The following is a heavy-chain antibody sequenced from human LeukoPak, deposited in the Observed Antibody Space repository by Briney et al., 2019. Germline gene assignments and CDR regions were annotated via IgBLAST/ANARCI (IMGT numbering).Heavy chain of an antibody. V-gene: IGHV1-69*04. CDR2: IIPILGIA. J-gene: IGHJ4*02. CDR3: ARKGRGYDYYFDY. D-gene: IGHD5-12*01. Sequence: SVKVSCKASGGTFSSYAISWVRQAPGQGLEWMGRIIPILGIANYAQKFQGRATITADKSTSTAYMELSSLRSEDTAVYYCARKGRGYDYYFDYWGQGTLVTVSS. CDR1: GGTFSSYA.